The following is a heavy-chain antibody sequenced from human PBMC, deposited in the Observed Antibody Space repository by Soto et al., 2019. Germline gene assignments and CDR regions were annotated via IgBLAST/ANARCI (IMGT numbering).Heavy chain of an antibody. J-gene: IGHJ6*01. Sequence: GCLRISCDPAGCSYSSYDINWVRQAPGRGLEWVASIKQDGGDKYYLGDVKGRFTVSRDDAESSLSLHLNSLRAEDTDMYYCARARFRGMGVWGQGSAFTISS. D-gene: IGHD3-3*01. V-gene: IGHV3-7*01. CDR3: ARARFRGMGV. CDR2: IKQDGGDK. CDR1: GCSYSSYD.